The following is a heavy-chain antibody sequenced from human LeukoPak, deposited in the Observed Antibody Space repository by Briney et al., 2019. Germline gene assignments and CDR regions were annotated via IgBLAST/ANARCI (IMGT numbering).Heavy chain of an antibody. V-gene: IGHV4-4*02. D-gene: IGHD2-15*01. CDR1: DGSIKTNYW. CDR3: ARGNEYTWWQ. Sequence: SETLSLTCTVSDGSIKTNYWWTWVHQPPGKGLEWIGETWHSGSSTNYNPSLKSRVTISVDKPKSQFSLKLTSVTAADTAIYYCARGNEYTWWQWSQGTLVTVSS. CDR2: TWHSGSST. J-gene: IGHJ4*02.